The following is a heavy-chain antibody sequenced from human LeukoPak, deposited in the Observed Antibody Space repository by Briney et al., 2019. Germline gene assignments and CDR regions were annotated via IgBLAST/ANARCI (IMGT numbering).Heavy chain of an antibody. V-gene: IGHV3-23*01. CDR3: AKPLDITLIVVVITGAAGLDV. J-gene: IGHJ6*02. D-gene: IGHD3-22*01. Sequence: PGGSLRLSCAASGFTFSNYAMTWVRQAPGKGLEWVSAISASGGSTYYADSVKGRFTISRDKSKNTLYLQMDSLRAEDTAVYYCAKPLDITLIVVVITGAAGLDVWGQGTTVTVSS. CDR1: GFTFSNYA. CDR2: ISASGGST.